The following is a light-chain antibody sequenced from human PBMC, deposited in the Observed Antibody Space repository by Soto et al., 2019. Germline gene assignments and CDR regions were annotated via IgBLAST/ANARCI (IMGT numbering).Light chain of an antibody. CDR3: QRRFSTPLT. J-gene: IGKJ4*02. CDR1: QSISSY. CDR2: AAS. Sequence: DIQMTQSPSSLSASVGDRVTITCRASQSISSYLQWYQQKPGKAPKLLIYAASRLQSGVPTRFSGSGSGTDFTLTISRLQPEDCATYYWQRRFSTPLTGGGGTKVEIK. V-gene: IGKV1-39*01.